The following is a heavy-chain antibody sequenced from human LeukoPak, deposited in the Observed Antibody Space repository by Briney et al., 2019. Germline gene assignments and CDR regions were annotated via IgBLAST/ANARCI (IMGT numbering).Heavy chain of an antibody. D-gene: IGHD6-6*01. J-gene: IGHJ4*02. CDR1: EITFSNAW. CDR3: TTDRAIAVRPVFDY. Sequence: GGSLRLSCAASEITFSNAWMSWVRQAPGKGLEWVGRIKSKTDGGTIDYAAPVKGRFTISTDDSKITLYLQMNSLKIEDTGVYYCTTDRAIAVRPVFDYWGQGTLVTVSS. V-gene: IGHV3-15*01. CDR2: IKSKTDGGTI.